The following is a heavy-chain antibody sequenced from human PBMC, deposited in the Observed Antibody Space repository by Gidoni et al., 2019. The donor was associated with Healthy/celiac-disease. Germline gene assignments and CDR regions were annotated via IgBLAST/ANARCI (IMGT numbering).Heavy chain of an antibody. J-gene: IGHJ6*02. CDR3: ARSGGRWELPETYYYYGMDV. CDR1: GYTFTSYY. CDR2: INPSGGST. V-gene: IGHV1-46*01. Sequence: QVQLVQSGAEVKKPGAPVKVSCKASGYTFTSYYMHWVRQAPGQGLEWMGIINPSGGSTSYAQKFQGRVTMTRDTSTSTVYMELSSLRSEDTAVYYCARSGGRWELPETYYYYGMDVWGQGTTVTVSS. D-gene: IGHD1-26*01.